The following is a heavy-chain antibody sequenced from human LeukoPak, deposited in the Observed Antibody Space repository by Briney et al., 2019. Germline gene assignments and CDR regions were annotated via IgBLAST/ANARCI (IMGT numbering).Heavy chain of an antibody. D-gene: IGHD3-16*01. V-gene: IGHV3-30*04. CDR1: GFTFSSYA. Sequence: GRSLRLSCAASGFTFSSYAMHWVRQAPGKGLEWVAVISYDGSNKYYADSVKGRFTISRDNSENTLYLQMNSLRAEDTAVYYCARDTETWDYFDYWGQGTLVTVSS. CDR3: ARDTETWDYFDY. J-gene: IGHJ4*02. CDR2: ISYDGSNK.